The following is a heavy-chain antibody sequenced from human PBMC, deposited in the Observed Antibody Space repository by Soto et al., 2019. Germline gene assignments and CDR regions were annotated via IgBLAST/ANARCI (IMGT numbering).Heavy chain of an antibody. Sequence: PSETLSLTCTVSGGSVNNNDYYWSWIRQPPGKGLEWIGYIYSSATTNYNPSLKSRVTISVDMSKYRFSLKLSSVSAADTAVYYCARDRTTGSLWAGIDYWSQGTLVTVSS. CDR2: IYSSATT. CDR3: ARDRTTGSLWAGIDY. J-gene: IGHJ4*02. V-gene: IGHV4-61*08. D-gene: IGHD6-19*01. CDR1: GGSVNNNDYY.